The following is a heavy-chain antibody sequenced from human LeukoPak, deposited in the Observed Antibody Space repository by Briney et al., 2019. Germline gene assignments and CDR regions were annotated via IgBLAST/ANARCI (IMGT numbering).Heavy chain of an antibody. D-gene: IGHD3-10*01. Sequence: GRSLRLSCAASGFTFNNYAIHWVRQVPGKGLEWVAVISYDGRIKYYADSVKGRFTISRDSSNNTLYLQMNSLRVEDTAVYYCARGPTYGSRSDFLESWGLGTLVTVSS. V-gene: IGHV3-30*04. J-gene: IGHJ4*02. CDR3: ARGPTYGSRSDFLES. CDR1: GFTFNNYA. CDR2: ISYDGRIK.